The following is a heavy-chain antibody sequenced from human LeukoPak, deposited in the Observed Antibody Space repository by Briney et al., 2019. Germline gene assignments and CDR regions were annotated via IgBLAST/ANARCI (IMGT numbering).Heavy chain of an antibody. CDR3: AREPYSYCSGGSCYTLAPWY. D-gene: IGHD2-15*01. CDR2: INQDGSEK. V-gene: IGHV3-7*01. CDR1: GFTFSSYW. J-gene: IGHJ4*02. Sequence: GGSLRLSCAASGFTFSSYWMSWVRQAPGKGLEWVANINQDGSEKYYVDSVKGRFTVSRDNAKNSLYLQMNSLRAEDTAVYYCAREPYSYCSGGSCYTLAPWYWGQGTLVTVSS.